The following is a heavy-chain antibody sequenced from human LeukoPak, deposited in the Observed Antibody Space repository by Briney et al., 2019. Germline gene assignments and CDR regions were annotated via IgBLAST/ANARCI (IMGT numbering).Heavy chain of an antibody. J-gene: IGHJ6*02. CDR2: INSDGSIT. Sequence: GGSLRLSCAASGFTFTTYWMHWVRQAPGKELVWVSHINSDGSITSYADSVKGRFTISRDNAKNTLYLQMNSLRAEDTAVYYCARDAVDTANAVWGQGTTVTVSS. V-gene: IGHV3-74*01. CDR1: GFTFTTYW. D-gene: IGHD5-18*01. CDR3: ARDAVDTANAV.